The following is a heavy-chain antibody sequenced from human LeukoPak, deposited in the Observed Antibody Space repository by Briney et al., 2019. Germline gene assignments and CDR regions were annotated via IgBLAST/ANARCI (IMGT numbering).Heavy chain of an antibody. J-gene: IGHJ4*02. D-gene: IGHD3-22*01. Sequence: SETLSLTCTVSGGSISSSRHYWGWVRQVPGKGLEWIASIHYSWSTYYSPSLKTRVTISIDTSKSQFSLNLSSVTAADSAVYFCARGERGYSSSSGYFFYLDDWGQGTLVTVSS. CDR2: IHYSWST. V-gene: IGHV4-39*07. CDR1: GGSISSSRHY. CDR3: ARGERGYSSSSGYFFYLDD.